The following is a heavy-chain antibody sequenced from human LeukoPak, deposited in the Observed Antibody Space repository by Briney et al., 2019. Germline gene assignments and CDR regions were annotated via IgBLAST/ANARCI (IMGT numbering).Heavy chain of an antibody. V-gene: IGHV1-2*02. CDR3: ARDRWEVGATFIRLGQQGY. CDR2: INPNSGGT. Sequence: ASVKVSCKASGYTFTGYYMHWVRQAPGQGLEWMGWINPNSGGTNYAQKFQGRVTMTRDTSISTAYMELSRLRSDDTAVYYCARDRWEVGATFIRLGQQGYWGQGTLVTVSS. D-gene: IGHD1-26*01. CDR1: GYTFTGYY. J-gene: IGHJ4*02.